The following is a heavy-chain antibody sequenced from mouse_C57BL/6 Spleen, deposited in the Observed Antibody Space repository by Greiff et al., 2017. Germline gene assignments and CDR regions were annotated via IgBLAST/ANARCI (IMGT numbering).Heavy chain of an antibody. CDR3: AREDGYLFAY. D-gene: IGHD2-3*01. Sequence: EVQLQQSGPELVKPGASVKISCKASGYSFTGYYMNWVKQSPEKSLEWIGEINPSTGGTTYNQKFKAKATLTVDKSSSPAYMKHKSLTSEDSAVYYCAREDGYLFAYWGQGTLVTVSA. J-gene: IGHJ3*01. CDR1: GYSFTGYY. CDR2: INPSTGGT. V-gene: IGHV1-42*01.